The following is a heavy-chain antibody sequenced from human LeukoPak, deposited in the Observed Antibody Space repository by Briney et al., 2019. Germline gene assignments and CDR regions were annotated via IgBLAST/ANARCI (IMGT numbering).Heavy chain of an antibody. V-gene: IGHV3-48*01. D-gene: IGHD3-3*01. CDR3: AKDFWDPHN. CDR2: IGTTADFI. J-gene: IGHJ4*02. Sequence: GGSLRLSCAASGFTFSHSAMNWGRQSPEKGLEWVAYIGTTADFIVYADSVKGRFTISRDDAQNSVSLQMNTLRAEDTAIYYCAKDFWDPHNWGRGALVTVSS. CDR1: GFTFSHSA.